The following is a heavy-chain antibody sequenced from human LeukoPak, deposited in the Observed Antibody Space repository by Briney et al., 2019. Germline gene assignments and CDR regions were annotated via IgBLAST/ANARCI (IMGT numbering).Heavy chain of an antibody. CDR1: GFTFSSYS. CDR2: ISSSSSYI. D-gene: IGHD6-6*01. CDR3: ARGHSSSGAFDI. V-gene: IGHV3-21*01. J-gene: IGHJ3*02. Sequence: GGSLRLSCAASGFTFSSYSMNWVRQAPGKGLEWVSSISSSSSYIYYADSVKGRFTISRDNAKNSLYLQMNSLRAEDTAVYYCARGHSSSGAFDIWGQGTMVTVSS.